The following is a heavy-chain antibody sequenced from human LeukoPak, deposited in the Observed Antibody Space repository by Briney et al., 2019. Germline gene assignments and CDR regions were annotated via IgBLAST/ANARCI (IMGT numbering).Heavy chain of an antibody. D-gene: IGHD3-10*02. CDR2: INWNSGSV. CDR3: AELGITMIGGV. CDR1: GFTFDDYA. Sequence: GGSLRLSCAASGFTFDDYAMHWVRQAPGKGLEWVSGINWNSGSVSYADSVQGRFTISRDNAKNSLYLQMNSLRAEDTAVYYCAELGITMIGGVWGKGTTVTISS. V-gene: IGHV3-9*01. J-gene: IGHJ6*04.